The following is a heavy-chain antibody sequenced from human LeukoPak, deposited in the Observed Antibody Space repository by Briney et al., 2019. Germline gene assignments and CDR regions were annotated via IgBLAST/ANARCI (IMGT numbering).Heavy chain of an antibody. D-gene: IGHD3-22*01. J-gene: IGHJ1*01. CDR3: ASHYYDSSGYYGYFQH. V-gene: IGHV3-48*04. CDR1: GFTFSSYS. CDR2: ISSSSSTI. Sequence: GGSLRLSCAASGFTFSSYSMNWVRQAPGKGLEWVSYISSSSSTIYYADSVKGRFTISRDNAKNSLYLQMNSLRAEDTAVYYCASHYYDSSGYYGYFQHWGQGTLVTVSS.